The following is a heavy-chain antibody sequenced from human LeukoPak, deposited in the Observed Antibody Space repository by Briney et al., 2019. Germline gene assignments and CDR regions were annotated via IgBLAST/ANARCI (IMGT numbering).Heavy chain of an antibody. J-gene: IGHJ5*02. Sequence: PSETLSLTCTVSGGPISSNSYYWGWIRQPPGMGLEWIGSIYYSGSTYYNPSLKSRATISVDTSKNQFSLKLSSVTAADTAVYYCARHRATMIVLVISTSWFDPWGQGTLVTVSS. CDR2: IYYSGST. CDR1: GGPISSNSYY. CDR3: ARHRATMIVLVISTSWFDP. D-gene: IGHD3-22*01. V-gene: IGHV4-39*01.